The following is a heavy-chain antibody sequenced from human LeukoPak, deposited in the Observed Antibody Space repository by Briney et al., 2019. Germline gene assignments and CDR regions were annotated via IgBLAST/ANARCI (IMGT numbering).Heavy chain of an antibody. V-gene: IGHV4-34*01. J-gene: IGHJ5*02. CDR1: GGSFSGYY. D-gene: IGHD6-13*01. Sequence: SETLSLTCAVYGGSFSGYYWSWIRQPPGKGLEWIGEINHSGSTNYNPSLKSRVTISVDTSKNQFSLKLSSVTAADTAVYYCARGAAASPNPLINWFDPWGQGTLVTVSS. CDR2: INHSGST. CDR3: ARGAAASPNPLINWFDP.